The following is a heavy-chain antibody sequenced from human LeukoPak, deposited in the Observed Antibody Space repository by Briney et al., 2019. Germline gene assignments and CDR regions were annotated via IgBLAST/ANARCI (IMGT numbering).Heavy chain of an antibody. CDR2: IKQDGSDK. CDR3: AREVWGPEY. V-gene: IGHV3-7*01. CDR1: GFTFTKYW. Sequence: GGSLRLSCAASGFTFTKYWMTWVRQAPGKGLEWVGNIKQDGSDKNYMDSVKGRFTISRDNTKNSVYLQMSSLRAEDTAVYYCAREVWGPEYWGQGTLVTVSS. D-gene: IGHD1-14*01. J-gene: IGHJ4*02.